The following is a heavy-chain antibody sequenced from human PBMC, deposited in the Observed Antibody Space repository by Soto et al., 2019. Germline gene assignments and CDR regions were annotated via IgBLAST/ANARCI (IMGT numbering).Heavy chain of an antibody. CDR1: GYTFTSYG. D-gene: IGHD3-9*01. CDR3: ARDQTVYDILTQLDF. V-gene: IGHV1-18*01. Sequence: RASVKVSCKASGYTFTSYGISWVRQAPGQGLAWMGWVSTYNGDTHYPQNFQGRVIMTTDTSTNTAYMELKSLRSDDTAIYFCARDQTVYDILTQLDFWGQGTLVTVYS. CDR2: VSTYNGDT. J-gene: IGHJ4*02.